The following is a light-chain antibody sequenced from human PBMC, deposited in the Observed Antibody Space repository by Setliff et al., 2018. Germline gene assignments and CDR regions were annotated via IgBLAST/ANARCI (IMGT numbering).Light chain of an antibody. V-gene: IGLV2-8*01. CDR2: EVT. CDR3: SSYAASYNPYV. CDR1: SRDIGAYKF. Sequence: QSVLTQPPSASGSPGQSLTISCTGTSRDIGAYKFVSWYQQHPGKAPRLIIYEVTKRPSGVPDRFSGSKSGNTASLTVSGLQAEDEADYYCSSYAASYNPYVFGSGTKV. J-gene: IGLJ1*01.